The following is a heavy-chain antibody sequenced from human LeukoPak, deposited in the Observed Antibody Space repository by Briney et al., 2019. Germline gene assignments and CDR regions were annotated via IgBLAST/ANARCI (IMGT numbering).Heavy chain of an antibody. V-gene: IGHV4-39*01. CDR2: IYYSGST. D-gene: IGHD2-2*01. J-gene: IGHJ4*02. CDR1: GGSISSSSYY. CDR3: ARPSKYCSSTSCYYYFDY. Sequence: SETLSLTCTVSGGSISSSSYYWGWIRQPPGKGLEWIGSIYYSGSTYYNPSPKSRVTISVDTSKNQFSLKLSSVTAADTAVYYCARPSKYCSSTSCYYYFDYWGQGTLVTVSS.